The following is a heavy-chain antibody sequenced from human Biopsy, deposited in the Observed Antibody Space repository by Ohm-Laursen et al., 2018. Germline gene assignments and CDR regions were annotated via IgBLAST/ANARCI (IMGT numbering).Heavy chain of an antibody. CDR1: GCTFTSYD. J-gene: IGHJ5*02. CDR2: LNPVSGNS. Sequence: GASVKVSCKASGCTFTSYDITWVRQASGQGPEWIGWLNPVSGNSNFGQKFRGRVTVTSDTSISTAYIELSGLTSDDTATYYCGRAVRNQLLTDPWGQGTLVTVTS. D-gene: IGHD1-7*01. V-gene: IGHV1-8*01. CDR3: GRAVRNQLLTDP.